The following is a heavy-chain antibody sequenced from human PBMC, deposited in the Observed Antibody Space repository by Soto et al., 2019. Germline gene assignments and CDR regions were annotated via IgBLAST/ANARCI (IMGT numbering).Heavy chain of an antibody. Sequence: QVQLLESGGGVVQPGRSLRLSCAASGFTFSYFGVHWVRQAPGKGLECVASLWYYGSNKFYADSVKGRFTISRDNSENTLYLQMNSLRAEDTAVYYCARDGRRESNSPQDGFDIWGQGTMVTVSS. V-gene: IGHV3-33*01. CDR1: GFTFSYFG. CDR2: LWYYGSNK. CDR3: ARDGRRESNSPQDGFDI. J-gene: IGHJ3*02. D-gene: IGHD1-1*01.